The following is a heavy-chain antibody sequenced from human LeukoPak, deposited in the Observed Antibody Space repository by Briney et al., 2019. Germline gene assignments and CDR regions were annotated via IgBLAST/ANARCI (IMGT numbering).Heavy chain of an antibody. D-gene: IGHD3-22*01. V-gene: IGHV4-39*01. J-gene: IGHJ4*02. Sequence: SETLSLTRTVSGGSISSSSYYWGWIRQPPGKGLEWIGSIYYSGSTYYNPSLKSRVTISVDTSKNQFSLKLSSVTAADTAVYYCARHRRARTYYYDSSGYYFDYWGQGTLVTVSS. CDR2: IYYSGST. CDR1: GGSISSSSYY. CDR3: ARHRRARTYYYDSSGYYFDY.